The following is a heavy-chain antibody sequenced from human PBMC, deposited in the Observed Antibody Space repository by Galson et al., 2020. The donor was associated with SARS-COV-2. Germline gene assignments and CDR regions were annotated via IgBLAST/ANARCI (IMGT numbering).Heavy chain of an antibody. D-gene: IGHD5-18*01. V-gene: IGHV3-48*01. J-gene: IGHJ4*02. CDR1: GFTFSSYS. Sequence: GGSLRLSCAASGFTFSSYSMNWVRQASGKGLEWVSYISSSSSTIYYADSVKGRFTISRDNAKNSLYLQMNSLRAEDTAVYYCARDVPPRGYSYGFDYWGQGTLVTVSS. CDR3: ARDVPPRGYSYGFDY. CDR2: ISSSSSTI.